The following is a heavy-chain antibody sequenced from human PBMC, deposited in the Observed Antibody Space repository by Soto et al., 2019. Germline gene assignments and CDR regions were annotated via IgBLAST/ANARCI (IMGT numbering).Heavy chain of an antibody. CDR1: GFTFSSYA. D-gene: IGHD2-15*01. J-gene: IGHJ6*02. V-gene: IGHV3-30-3*01. CDR2: ISYDGSNK. Sequence: QVQLVESGGGVVQPGRSLRLSCAASGFTFSSYAMHWVRQAPGKGLEWVAVISYDGSNKYYADSVKGRFTISRDNSKNTLYLQMNSLRAEDTAVYYCARGIVGDYYGTDVWGHGTTVTDSS. CDR3: ARGIVGDYYGTDV.